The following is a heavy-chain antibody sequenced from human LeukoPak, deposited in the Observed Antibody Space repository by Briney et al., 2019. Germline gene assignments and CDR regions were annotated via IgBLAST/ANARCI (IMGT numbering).Heavy chain of an antibody. CDR2: ISGSGGST. CDR3: AKPKIAVEPRDAFDI. CDR1: GFTFSSYA. J-gene: IGHJ3*02. V-gene: IGHV3-23*01. Sequence: GGSLRLSCAASGFTFSSYAMSWVRQAPGKGLEGVSAISGSGGSTYYADSVKGRFTISRDNSKNTLYMQMNSLRAEDTAVYYCAKPKIAVEPRDAFDIWGQGTMVTVSS. D-gene: IGHD2-15*01.